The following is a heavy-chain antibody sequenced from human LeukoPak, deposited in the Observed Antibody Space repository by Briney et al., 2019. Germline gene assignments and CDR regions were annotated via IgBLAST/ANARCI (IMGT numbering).Heavy chain of an antibody. CDR2: INSDGSST. J-gene: IGHJ3*02. Sequence: GGSLRLSCAASGFTFSSYWMHWVRQAPGKGLVWVSRINSDGSSTSYADSVKGRFTISRDNAKNTLYLQMNSLRAEDTAVYYCARVVGLWFGALWDHHDAFDIWGQGTMVTVSS. D-gene: IGHD3-10*01. CDR1: GFTFSSYW. V-gene: IGHV3-74*01. CDR3: ARVVGLWFGALWDHHDAFDI.